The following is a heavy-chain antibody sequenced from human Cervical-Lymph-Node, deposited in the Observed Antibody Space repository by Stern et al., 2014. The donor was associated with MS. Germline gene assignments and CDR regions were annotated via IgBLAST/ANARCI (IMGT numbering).Heavy chain of an antibody. J-gene: IGHJ4*02. CDR2: NYWDDDK. D-gene: IGHD2-15*01. V-gene: IGHV2-5*02. Sequence: QVTLKESGPTLVKPTQTVTLTCTLSGFSVATAGVGVGWIRQPPGKALEWLGLNYWDDDKLYSPSLKNRLTIIKDTSKNQVVLTMTNVDPVDTATYYCAHSRVKYCRGGTCYSSLFDYWGQGTLVTVSS. CDR3: AHSRVKYCRGGTCYSSLFDY. CDR1: GFSVATAGVG.